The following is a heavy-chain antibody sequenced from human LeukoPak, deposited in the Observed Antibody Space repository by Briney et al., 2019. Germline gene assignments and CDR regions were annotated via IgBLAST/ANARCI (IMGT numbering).Heavy chain of an antibody. J-gene: IGHJ4*02. Sequence: SETQSLTCTVSGGSISSGGYYWSWIRQHPGKGLEWIGYIYYSGSTYYNPSLKSRVTISVDTSKNQFSLKLSSVTAADTAVYYCARESPTNNYYDSSGCIDYWGQGTLVTVSS. V-gene: IGHV4-31*03. CDR2: IYYSGST. CDR1: GGSISSGGYY. D-gene: IGHD3-22*01. CDR3: ARESPTNNYYDSSGCIDY.